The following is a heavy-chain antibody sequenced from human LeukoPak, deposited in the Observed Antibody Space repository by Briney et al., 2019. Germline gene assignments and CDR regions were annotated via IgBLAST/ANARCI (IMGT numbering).Heavy chain of an antibody. J-gene: IGHJ4*02. CDR2: IYSGDADT. V-gene: IGHV5-51*01. Sequence: EALKIPFRGLGYSLHSLLLGWVRQIPRKGPEWMGIIYSGDADTRHSPSVQGQVTISADKSISTPYLQWSSLKASDTAMYYCARLKEMATPMEGFDYWGQGTLVTVSS. D-gene: IGHD5-24*01. CDR1: GYSLHSLL. CDR3: ARLKEMATPMEGFDY.